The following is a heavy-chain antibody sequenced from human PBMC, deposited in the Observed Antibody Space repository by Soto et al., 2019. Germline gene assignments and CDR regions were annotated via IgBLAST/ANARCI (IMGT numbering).Heavy chain of an antibody. CDR3: ASCRTRSTIVLLISLLRALDS. Sequence: AAVKVSCKASGGTFSSYAISWVRQAPGQGLEWMGGIIPIFGTANYAQKFQGRVTITADESTSTAYMELSSLRSEATAEYYCASCRTRSTIVLLISLLRALDSWG. D-gene: IGHD3-22*01. CDR1: GGTFSSYA. V-gene: IGHV1-69*13. CDR2: IIPIFGTA. J-gene: IGHJ3*02.